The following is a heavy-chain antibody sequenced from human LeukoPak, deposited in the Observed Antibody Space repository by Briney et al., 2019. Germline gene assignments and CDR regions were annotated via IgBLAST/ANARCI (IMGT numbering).Heavy chain of an antibody. D-gene: IGHD3-3*01. CDR2: IRYDGSNY. Sequence: GSLRLSCAASGFTFSSYGMHWVRQAPGKGLEWVAFIRYDGSNYYYADSVKGRFTISRDNSKNTLYLQMNSLRAEDTAVYYCARSGYSPYDAFDIWGQGTMVTVSS. J-gene: IGHJ3*02. V-gene: IGHV3-30*02. CDR3: ARSGYSPYDAFDI. CDR1: GFTFSSYG.